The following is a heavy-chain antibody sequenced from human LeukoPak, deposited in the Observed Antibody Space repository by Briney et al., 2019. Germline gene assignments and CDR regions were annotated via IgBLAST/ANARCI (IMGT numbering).Heavy chain of an antibody. CDR2: IYHSGSA. D-gene: IGHD1-26*01. Sequence: SETLSLTCTVSGGSISNYYWSWIRQSPEKGLEWIGYIYHSGSANYNPSLTSRVTMSVDTSKNQFSLKLASVTAADTAVYYCARGGGFGSPPGFWGQGTLVTVSS. J-gene: IGHJ4*02. V-gene: IGHV4-59*01. CDR3: ARGGGFGSPPGF. CDR1: GGSISNYY.